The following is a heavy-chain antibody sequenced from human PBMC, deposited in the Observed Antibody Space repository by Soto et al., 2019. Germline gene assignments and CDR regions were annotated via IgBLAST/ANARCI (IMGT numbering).Heavy chain of an antibody. CDR3: AREGRGFPGIVAAGTSWFDP. J-gene: IGHJ5*02. CDR2: IYTSGST. V-gene: IGHV4-4*07. CDR1: GDSISSYY. Sequence: SETLSLTCSVSGDSISSYYWSWIRQPAGKGLEWIGRIYTSGSTNYNPSLKSRVTMSVDTSKNQFSLKLSSVTAADTAVYYCAREGRGFPGIVAAGTSWFDPWGQGTLVTVSS. D-gene: IGHD6-13*01.